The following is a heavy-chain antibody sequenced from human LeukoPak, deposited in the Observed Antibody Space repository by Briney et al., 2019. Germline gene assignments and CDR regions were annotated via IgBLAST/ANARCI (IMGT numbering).Heavy chain of an antibody. Sequence: GGSLRVSCAASGFTFSNNAMSWVRQAPGKGLEWVSATSTSGGSAYYADSVKGRFTISRDNSKNTLYLQVDSLRADDTAVYYCARYSGSYYYPPAWDLWGQGTLVTVSS. J-gene: IGHJ4*02. D-gene: IGHD1-26*01. CDR2: TSTSGGSA. CDR3: ARYSGSYYYPPAWDL. CDR1: GFTFSNNA. V-gene: IGHV3-23*01.